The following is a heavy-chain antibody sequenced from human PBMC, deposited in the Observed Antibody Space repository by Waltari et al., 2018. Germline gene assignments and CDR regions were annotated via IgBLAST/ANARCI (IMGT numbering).Heavy chain of an antibody. Sequence: EVQLVESGGGLVQPGGSLRLSFGASGFPFSSYWMTWVRQAPGKGLEWVANINPDGSERYYVDSVKGRFTISRDNAKNSLYLQVNSLGAEDTAIYYCARDSGRFYVDYWGQGTLLTVSS. CDR3: ARDSGRFYVDY. J-gene: IGHJ4*02. V-gene: IGHV3-7*01. CDR1: GFPFSSYW. D-gene: IGHD1-26*01. CDR2: INPDGSER.